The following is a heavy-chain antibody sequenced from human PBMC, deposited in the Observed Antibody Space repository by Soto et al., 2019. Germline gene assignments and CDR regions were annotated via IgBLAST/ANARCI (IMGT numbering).Heavy chain of an antibody. D-gene: IGHD6-25*01. Sequence: SETLSLTCIVSGGSLSSSSYSWAWLRQPPGKGLEWIGYIYDSGSTYYNPSLRSRVTISVDTSKKQFSLKLRSVTAADTAVYYCARDAAEYYFDYWGQGTLVTVSS. J-gene: IGHJ4*02. CDR1: GGSLSSSSYS. CDR2: IYDSGST. V-gene: IGHV4-31*03. CDR3: ARDAAEYYFDY.